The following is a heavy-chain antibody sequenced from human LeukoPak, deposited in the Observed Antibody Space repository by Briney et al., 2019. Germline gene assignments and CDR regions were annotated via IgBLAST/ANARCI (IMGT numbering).Heavy chain of an antibody. D-gene: IGHD6-19*01. CDR3: AREVGSGWNYFDL. CDR2: ISSRQNDI. CDR1: GFTFSSFN. Sequence: GGSLSLSCAASGFTFSSFNMNWVRKTPGKGLDWDSTISSRQNDIQYADSLEGRFTASRDNAKNSLYLQMNSLRAEDTAVYFCAREVGSGWNYFDLWGQGTLVTVSS. V-gene: IGHV3-21*01. J-gene: IGHJ4*02.